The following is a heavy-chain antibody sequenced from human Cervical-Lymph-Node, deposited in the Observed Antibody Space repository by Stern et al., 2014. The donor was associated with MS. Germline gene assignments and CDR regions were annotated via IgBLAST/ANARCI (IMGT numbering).Heavy chain of an antibody. J-gene: IGHJ4*02. V-gene: IGHV3-30*03. CDR2: ISFDGAKT. CDR3: ARGSDWYPLDY. D-gene: IGHD6-19*01. Sequence: VQLVQSGGGVVPPGRPLRLSCSPSGFTFSTYGMHWVRQAPGKGLEWVALISFDGAKTYYAASVKGRFTITRDNPKNTLYLQMKSLRGEDTAVYYCARGSDWYPLDYWGQGTLVTVSS. CDR1: GFTFSTYG.